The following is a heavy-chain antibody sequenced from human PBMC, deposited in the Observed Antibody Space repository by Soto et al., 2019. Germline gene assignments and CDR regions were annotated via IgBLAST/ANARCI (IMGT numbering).Heavy chain of an antibody. D-gene: IGHD3-16*01. CDR2: IYYTGST. J-gene: IGHJ4*02. CDR1: GGSISSADYY. CDR3: ARVRTIMILDY. V-gene: IGHV4-30-4*01. Sequence: QVQLHESGPGLVKPSQTLSLTCTVSGGSISSADYYWSWIRQPPGKGLEWIGYIYYTGSTYYSPSLRSRVIITVDTSKNEFSLKLSSVTAADTAVYYCARVRTIMILDYWGQGTLVTVSS.